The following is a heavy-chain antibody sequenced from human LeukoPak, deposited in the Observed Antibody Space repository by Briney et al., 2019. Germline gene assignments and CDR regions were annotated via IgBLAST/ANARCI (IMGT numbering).Heavy chain of an antibody. CDR3: ASPPPGIRGYSSGSDAFDI. CDR1: GFTVSSNY. D-gene: IGHD6-19*01. V-gene: IGHV3-53*01. CDR2: IYSGGST. J-gene: IGHJ3*02. Sequence: GGSLRLSCAASGFTVSSNYMSWVRQAPGKGLEWVSVIYSGGSTYYADSVKGRFTISRDNSKNTLYLQMNSLRAEDTAVYYCASPPPGIRGYSSGSDAFDIWGQGTMVTVSS.